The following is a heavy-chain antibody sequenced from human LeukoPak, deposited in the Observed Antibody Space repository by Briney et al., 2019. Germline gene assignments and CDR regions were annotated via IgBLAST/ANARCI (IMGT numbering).Heavy chain of an antibody. D-gene: IGHD3-10*01. CDR3: ATNILVRDIINWFDP. Sequence: ASVKVSCKASGYSFTGYYIHWVRQAPGQGLAWMGWINPYSGDTTYAQKFQGRLTLTRDTSISTAYMELSSLRYDDTAVYYCATNILVRDIINWFDPWGQGTLVTVSS. CDR2: INPYSGDT. CDR1: GYSFTGYY. V-gene: IGHV1-2*02. J-gene: IGHJ5*02.